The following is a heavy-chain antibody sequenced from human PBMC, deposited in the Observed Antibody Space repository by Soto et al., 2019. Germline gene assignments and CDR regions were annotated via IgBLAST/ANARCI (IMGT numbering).Heavy chain of an antibody. CDR1: GFTFRTYA. J-gene: IGHJ4*02. CDR3: AKDQSTGEIDY. V-gene: IGHV3-30*18. CDR2: ISYDGSNT. D-gene: IGHD3-10*01. Sequence: GGSLRLSCAASGFTFRTYAMHWVRQAPGKGPEWVAFISYDGSNTYYADSVKGRFTISRENSKNMLYMQMNSLRPEDTAVYYCAKDQSTGEIDYWGQGTLVTVSS.